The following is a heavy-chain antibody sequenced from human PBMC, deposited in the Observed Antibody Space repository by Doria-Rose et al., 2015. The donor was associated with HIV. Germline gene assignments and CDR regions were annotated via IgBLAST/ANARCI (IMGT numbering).Heavy chain of an antibody. V-gene: IGHV3-21*03. J-gene: IGHJ4*02. Sequence: PGKGLEWVSSISSSSSYIYYADSVKGRFTISRDNAKNSLDLQMNSLRAEDTAVYYCARSSPTSVPGIKGGGDYWGQGTLVTVSS. CDR3: ARSSPTSVPGIKGGGDY. CDR2: ISSSSSYI. D-gene: IGHD3-10*01.